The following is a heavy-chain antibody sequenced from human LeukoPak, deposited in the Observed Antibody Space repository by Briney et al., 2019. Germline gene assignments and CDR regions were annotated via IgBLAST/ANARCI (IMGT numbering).Heavy chain of an antibody. CDR2: IIPIFGTA. CDR3: ARDLSCGGGSCYSHYYYYMDV. V-gene: IGHV1-69*06. J-gene: IGHJ6*03. D-gene: IGHD2-15*01. Sequence: GASVKVSCKASGGTFSSYAISWVRQAPGQGLEWMGRIIPIFGTANYAQKFQGRVTITADKSTSTAYMELSSLRSEDTAVYYCARDLSCGGGSCYSHYYYYMDVWGKGTTVTVSS. CDR1: GGTFSSYA.